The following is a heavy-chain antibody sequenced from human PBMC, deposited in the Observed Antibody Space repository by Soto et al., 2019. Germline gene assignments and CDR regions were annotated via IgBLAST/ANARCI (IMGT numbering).Heavy chain of an antibody. J-gene: IGHJ6*02. CDR3: XXXXXXXXXXXXXXXXXX. V-gene: IGHV3-9*01. Sequence: EVQLVESGGGLVQPGRSLRLSCAASGFTFDDYAMHWVRQXPXXXXXXXXXISWNSGSIGYADSVKGRFTISRDKAKNSLYLXXXSLXXXXXXXXXXXXXXXXXXXXXXXXXXXXXXQGTTVTVSS. CDR2: ISWNSGSI. CDR1: GFTFDDYA.